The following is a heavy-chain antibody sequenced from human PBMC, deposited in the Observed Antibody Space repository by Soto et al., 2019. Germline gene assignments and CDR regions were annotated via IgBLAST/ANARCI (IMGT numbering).Heavy chain of an antibody. D-gene: IGHD3-22*01. CDR1: GFTFRNQD. V-gene: IGHV3-23*01. CDR3: AKDRQFRSYYESAGHYND. CDR2: ISGRGGVT. Sequence: EVQLLESGGGLVQPGGSLRLTCVGSGFTFRNQDMRWVRQAPGKGLEWVSGISGRGGVTYYADSVKGRFTISRDNSKNTLYLQMTNLRANDTAVYYCAKDRQFRSYYESAGHYNDWGQEPWSSSPQ. J-gene: IGHJ4*01.